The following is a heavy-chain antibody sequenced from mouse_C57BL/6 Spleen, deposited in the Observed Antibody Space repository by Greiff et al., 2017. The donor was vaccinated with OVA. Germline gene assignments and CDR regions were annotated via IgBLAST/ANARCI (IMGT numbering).Heavy chain of an antibody. CDR1: GYTFTSYG. V-gene: IGHV1-81*01. CDR2: IYPRSGYT. D-gene: IGHD2-12*01. J-gene: IGHJ1*03. Sequence: QVQLKESGAELARPGASVKLSCKASGYTFTSYGISWVKQRPGQGLEWIGAIYPRSGYTYYNEKLKGKATLTADKSSSTAYMELRSLTSADSAVYFCAKKGDSAWYFDVWGTGTTVTVSS. CDR3: AKKGDSAWYFDV.